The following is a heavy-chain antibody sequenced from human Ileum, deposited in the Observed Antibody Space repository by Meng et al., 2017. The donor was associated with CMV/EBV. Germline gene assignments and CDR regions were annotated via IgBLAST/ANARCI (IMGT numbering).Heavy chain of an antibody. J-gene: IGHJ4*02. CDR2: IYHSGST. Sequence: SETLSLTCTVSGYSISSGYYWGWIRQPPGKGLEWIGSIYHSGSTYYNPSLKSRVTISVDTSKNQFSLKLSSVTAADTAVYYCARQERDFWSGYYPFDYWGQGTLVTVSS. CDR1: GYSISSGYY. V-gene: IGHV4-38-2*02. D-gene: IGHD3-3*01. CDR3: ARQERDFWSGYYPFDY.